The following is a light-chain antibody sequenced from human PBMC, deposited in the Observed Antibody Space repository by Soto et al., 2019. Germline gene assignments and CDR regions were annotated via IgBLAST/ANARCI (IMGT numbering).Light chain of an antibody. CDR2: TAS. CDR1: QSISSY. Sequence: DIQMTQSPSSLSASVGDRVTITCRASQSISSYVNWYQQKPGKAPKLLMYTASSLQSGVPSRFSGSGSETDFTLTISSLQPEDFATYYCQQSFSTPPTFGQGTRVDIK. V-gene: IGKV1-39*01. CDR3: QQSFSTPPT. J-gene: IGKJ5*01.